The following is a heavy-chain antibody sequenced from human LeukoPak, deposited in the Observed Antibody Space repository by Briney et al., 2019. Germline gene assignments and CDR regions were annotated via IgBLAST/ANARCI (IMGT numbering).Heavy chain of an antibody. CDR2: LGGRGVLT. J-gene: IGHJ4*02. V-gene: IGHV3-23*01. Sequence: GGSLRLSCAASGFTFSNYAMSWVRQAPGKGLEWVSTLGGRGVLTYYADSVRGRFTVSRDNSKNTLYLQMNSLRAEDTAVYYCARGYYASGTSSFYFDYWGQGTLVTVSS. D-gene: IGHD3-10*01. CDR1: GFTFSNYA. CDR3: ARGYYASGTSSFYFDY.